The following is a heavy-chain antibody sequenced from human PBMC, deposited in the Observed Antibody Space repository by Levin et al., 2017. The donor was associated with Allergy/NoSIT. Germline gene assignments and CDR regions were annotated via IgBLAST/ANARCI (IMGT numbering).Heavy chain of an antibody. D-gene: IGHD4-11*01. J-gene: IGHJ5*01. CDR3: ERDQPARNMTTVTTGWLDS. CDR1: GFTFSSYA. Sequence: GGSLRLSCAVSGFTFSSYAMHWVRQAPGKGLEWVAVISYDGTRSYYADSVKGRFTISRDNSKSALSLQMDSLRAEDTAVYYCERDQPARNMTTVTTGWLDSWGQGALVTVSS. V-gene: IGHV3-30-3*01. CDR2: ISYDGTRS.